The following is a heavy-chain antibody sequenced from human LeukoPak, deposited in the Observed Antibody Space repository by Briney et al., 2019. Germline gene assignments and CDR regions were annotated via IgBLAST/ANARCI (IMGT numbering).Heavy chain of an antibody. D-gene: IGHD3-10*01. CDR2: IYYSGST. CDR3: ALGLYGSGSYYFDY. CDR1: GGSFSGYY. V-gene: IGHV4-59*06. J-gene: IGHJ4*02. Sequence: TSETLSLTCAVYGGSFSGYYWSWIRQPPGKGLEWNGYIYYSGSTYYNPSLKSRVSISVDTSKNQFSLKLSSVTAADTAVYYCALGLYGSGSYYFDYWGQGTLVTVSS.